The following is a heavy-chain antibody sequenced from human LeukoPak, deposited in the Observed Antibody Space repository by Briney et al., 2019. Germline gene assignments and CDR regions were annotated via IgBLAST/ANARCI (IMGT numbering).Heavy chain of an antibody. D-gene: IGHD2-21*01. CDR2: ISSSSSYI. J-gene: IGHJ3*02. Sequence: PGGSLRLSCAASGFTFSSYATSWVRQAPGKGLEWVSSISSSSSYIYYADSVKGRFTISRDNAKNSLYLQMNSLRAEDTAVYYCARWHSEAFDIWGQGTMVTVSS. V-gene: IGHV3-21*01. CDR1: GFTFSSYA. CDR3: ARWHSEAFDI.